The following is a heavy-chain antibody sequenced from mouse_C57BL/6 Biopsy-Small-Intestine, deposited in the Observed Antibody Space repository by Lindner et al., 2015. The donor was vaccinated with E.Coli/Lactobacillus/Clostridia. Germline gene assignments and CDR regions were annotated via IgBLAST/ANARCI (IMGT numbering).Heavy chain of an antibody. J-gene: IGHJ1*03. CDR1: GYTFTRHY. CDR3: ARGFLDRYYYMDV. Sequence: SVKVSCKASGYTFTRHYIHWVRQAPGQGLEWLGWINPSSGGTNYARKFQGRVTMTRDTSINTAYMELSSLKSDDTAMYYCARGFLDRYYYMDVWGKGTTVSVSS. V-gene: IGHV1S61*01. CDR2: INPSSGGT.